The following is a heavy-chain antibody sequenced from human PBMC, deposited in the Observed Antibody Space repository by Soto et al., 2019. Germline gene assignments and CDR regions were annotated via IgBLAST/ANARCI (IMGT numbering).Heavy chain of an antibody. CDR1: GGSISTYY. CDR2: VYYSGST. J-gene: IGHJ6*03. Sequence: PSETLSLTCTVSGGSISTYYWSWVRQPPGKGLEWIGYVYYSGSTNYNPSLKSRVTISVDTSKNQFSLKLTSVTAADTAMYYCARGGRSAYYYYLAVWGKGTTVTVSS. CDR3: ARGGRSAYYYYLAV. V-gene: IGHV4-59*01.